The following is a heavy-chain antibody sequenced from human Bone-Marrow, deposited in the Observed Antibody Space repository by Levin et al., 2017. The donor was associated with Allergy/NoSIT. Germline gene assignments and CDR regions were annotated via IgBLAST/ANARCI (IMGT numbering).Heavy chain of an antibody. V-gene: IGHV3-21*06. CDR2: ITTSGIYV. Sequence: LSLTCAASGFSFSTYGFNWVRQAPGKGLEWVSSITTSGIYVYQADSVRGRFTISRDNAKNSVYLQMNSLRAEDTALYYCARGRGFDYWGQGILVTVSS. J-gene: IGHJ4*02. CDR1: GFSFSTYG. CDR3: ARGRGFDY.